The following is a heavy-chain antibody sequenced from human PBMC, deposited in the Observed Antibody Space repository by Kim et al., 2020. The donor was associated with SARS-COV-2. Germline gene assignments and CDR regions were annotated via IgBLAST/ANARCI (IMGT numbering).Heavy chain of an antibody. CDR2: MNPNSGNT. V-gene: IGHV1-8*01. CDR1: GYTFTSYD. J-gene: IGHJ5*02. CDR3: ARGLELNRGPRYFDWFGKEMENCFDA. Sequence: ASVKVSCKASGYTFTSYDINWVRQATGQGLEWMGWMNPNSGNTGYAQKFQGRVTMTRNTSISTAYMELSSLRSEDTAVYYCARGLELNRGPRYFDWFGKEMENCFDAWGQGTLVTVSS. D-gene: IGHD3-9*01.